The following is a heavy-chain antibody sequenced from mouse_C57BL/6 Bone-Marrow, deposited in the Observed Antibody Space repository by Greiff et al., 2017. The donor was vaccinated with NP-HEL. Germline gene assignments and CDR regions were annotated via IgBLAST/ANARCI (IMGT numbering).Heavy chain of an antibody. V-gene: IGHV1-55*01. D-gene: IGHD1-1*01. J-gene: IGHJ1*03. CDR1: GYTFTSYW. CDR3: ARGIYYGSSPRV. CDR2: IYPGSGST. Sequence: QVQLQQSGAELVKPGASVKMSCKASGYTFTSYWITWVKQRPGQGLEWIGDIYPGSGSTNYNEKFKSKATLTVDTSSSTAYMQLSSLTSEDSAVYYCARGIYYGSSPRVWGTGTTVTVSS.